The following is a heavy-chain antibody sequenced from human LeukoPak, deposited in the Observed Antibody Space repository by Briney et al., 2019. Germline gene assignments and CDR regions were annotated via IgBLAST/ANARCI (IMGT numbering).Heavy chain of an antibody. CDR1: GDSVSGNSAS. J-gene: IGHJ4*02. CDR2: TYYRSKWYS. D-gene: IGHD1-26*01. V-gene: IGHV6-1*01. CDR3: ARDVGSNFDY. Sequence: SQTLSLTCAISGDSVSGNSASWTWIRQSPSRGLEWLGRTYYRSKWYSDFAVSVKRRITINPDISKNQFTLQLNAVTPEDTAVYFCARDVGSNFDYWGQGTLVTVSS.